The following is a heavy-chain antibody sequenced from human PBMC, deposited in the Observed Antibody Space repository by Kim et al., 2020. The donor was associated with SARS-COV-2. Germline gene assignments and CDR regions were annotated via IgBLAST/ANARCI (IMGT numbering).Heavy chain of an antibody. D-gene: IGHD4-17*01. V-gene: IGHV3-23*01. CDR3: ANTVPQGDGGY. Sequence: TYTTGSEKARFTSSRDNSKHTLYLKMNSLRAEDTAVYYCANTVPQGDGGYWGQGTLVTVSS. CDR2: T. J-gene: IGHJ4*02.